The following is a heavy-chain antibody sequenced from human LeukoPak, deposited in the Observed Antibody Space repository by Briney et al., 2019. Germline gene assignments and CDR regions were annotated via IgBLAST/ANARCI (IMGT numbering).Heavy chain of an antibody. CDR1: GDSVSSNSAA. Sequence: SQTLSLTYAISGDSVSSNSAAWNWIRQSPSRGLEWLGRTYYRSKWYNDYAVSVKSRITINPDTSKNQFSLQLNSVTPEDTAVYYCAREYYYDSSGYLTDYYFDYWGQGTLVTVSS. J-gene: IGHJ4*02. CDR3: AREYYYDSSGYLTDYYFDY. V-gene: IGHV6-1*01. CDR2: TYYRSKWYN. D-gene: IGHD3-22*01.